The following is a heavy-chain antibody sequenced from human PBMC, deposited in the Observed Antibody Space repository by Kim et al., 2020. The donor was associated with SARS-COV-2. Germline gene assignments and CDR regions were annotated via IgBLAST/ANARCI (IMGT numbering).Heavy chain of an antibody. CDR1: GFTFDDYS. D-gene: IGHD7-27*01. Sequence: GGSLRLSCIASGFTFDDYSLNWVRQAPGKGLEWVGLIRNKPHGGTTEYAASVKGRFTISTDNSKTIAFLQMNSLKTEDTAVYYCTRVGVDAWGSGADAF. CDR2: IRNKPHGGTT. J-gene: IGHJ3*01. CDR3: TRVGVDAWGSGADAF. V-gene: IGHV3-49*04.